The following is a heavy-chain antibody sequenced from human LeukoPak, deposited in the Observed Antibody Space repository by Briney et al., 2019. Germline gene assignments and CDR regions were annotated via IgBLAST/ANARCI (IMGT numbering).Heavy chain of an antibody. CDR1: GYTFTIYG. CDR2: ISAYGNT. V-gene: IGHV1-18*01. J-gene: IGHJ4*02. CDR3: ARGIIGYYFDY. D-gene: IGHD2-15*01. Sequence: ASVKVSCKTPGYTFTIYGISWVRQAPGQGLEWMGLISAYGNTNYAQNLQGRVTMTTDTSTSTAYMELRSLRSDDTAVYYCARGIIGYYFDYWGRGTLVTVSS.